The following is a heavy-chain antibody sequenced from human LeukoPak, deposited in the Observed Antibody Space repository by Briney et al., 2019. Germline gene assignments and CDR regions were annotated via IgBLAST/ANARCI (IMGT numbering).Heavy chain of an antibody. D-gene: IGHD2-15*01. CDR3: ARVVVADTRDYLFDP. CDR2: IYYSGST. Sequence: PSETLSLTCTVSGGSISSSSYYWGWIRQPPGKGLEWIGSIYYSGSTYYNPSLKSRVTISVDTSKNQFSLKLSSVTAADTAVYYCARVVVADTRDYLFDPWGQGTLVTVSS. J-gene: IGHJ5*02. CDR1: GGSISSSSYY. V-gene: IGHV4-39*07.